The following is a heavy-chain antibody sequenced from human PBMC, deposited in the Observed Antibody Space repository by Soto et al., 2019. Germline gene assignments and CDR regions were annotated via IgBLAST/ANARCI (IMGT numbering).Heavy chain of an antibody. CDR3: TTTSY. Sequence: SETMSLTNTVSDGSISSSSYYWGWIRQPPGKGLEWIGSIYYSGSTYYNPSPKSRITISVDTSRNQFSLKLSSVTAADTAVYYCTTTSYWGQGTLVTVSS. D-gene: IGHD1-1*01. V-gene: IGHV4-39*01. CDR2: IYYSGST. J-gene: IGHJ4*02. CDR1: DGSISSSSYY.